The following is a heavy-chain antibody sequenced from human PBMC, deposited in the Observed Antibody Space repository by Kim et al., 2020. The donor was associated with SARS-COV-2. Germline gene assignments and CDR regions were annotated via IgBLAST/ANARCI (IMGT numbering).Heavy chain of an antibody. D-gene: IGHD6-6*01. CDR3: AREQYSSSSFIDY. J-gene: IGHJ4*02. V-gene: IGHV3-30-3*01. Sequence: GGSLRLSCAASGFTFSSYAMHWVRQAPGKGLEWVAVISSDGSNKYYADSVKGRFTISRDNSKNTLYLQMNSLRAEDTAVYYCAREQYSSSSFIDYWGQGTLVSPSP. CDR1: GFTFSSYA. CDR2: ISSDGSNK.